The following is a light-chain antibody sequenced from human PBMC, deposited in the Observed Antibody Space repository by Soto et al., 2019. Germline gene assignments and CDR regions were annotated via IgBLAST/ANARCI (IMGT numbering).Light chain of an antibody. Sequence: QSVLTQPRSVSGSPGQSVTISCTGTSSDVGGYKYVSWYQQHPGKVPNLIIYDVSERPSGVPDRFSGSKSGNTASLSISGLQAEDEADYYCCSYAGSYTVLFGGGTNLTVL. V-gene: IGLV2-11*01. CDR3: CSYAGSYTVL. J-gene: IGLJ2*01. CDR1: SSDVGGYKY. CDR2: DVS.